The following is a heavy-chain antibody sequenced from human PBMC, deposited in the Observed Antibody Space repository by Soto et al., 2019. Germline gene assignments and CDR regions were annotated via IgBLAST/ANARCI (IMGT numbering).Heavy chain of an antibody. CDR2: IIPIFGTA. Sequence: QVQLVQSGAEVKKPGSSVKVSCKASGGTFSSYAISWVRQAPGQGLEWMGGIIPIFGTANYAQKFQGRVTITADESTSTADMERSSLGSEDTAVYYCARDMRAPTIFGVVNDWFDPWGQGTLLTVSS. CDR3: ARDMRAPTIFGVVNDWFDP. V-gene: IGHV1-69*01. D-gene: IGHD3-3*01. J-gene: IGHJ5*02. CDR1: GGTFSSYA.